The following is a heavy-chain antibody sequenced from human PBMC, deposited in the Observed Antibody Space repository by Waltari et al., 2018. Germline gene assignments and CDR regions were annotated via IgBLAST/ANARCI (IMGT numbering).Heavy chain of an antibody. J-gene: IGHJ4*02. Sequence: QVQLQQWGAGLLKPSETMSLTCAVYGGSFSGYYWSWIRQPPGKGLEWIGEINHSGSTNYNPSLKSRVTISVDTSKNQFSLKLSSVTAADTAVYYCARGHLTDYWGQGTLVTVSS. CDR1: GGSFSGYY. CDR2: INHSGST. CDR3: ARGHLTDY. V-gene: IGHV4-34*01.